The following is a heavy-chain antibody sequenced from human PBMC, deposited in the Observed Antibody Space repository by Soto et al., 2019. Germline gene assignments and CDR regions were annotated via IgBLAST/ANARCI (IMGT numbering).Heavy chain of an antibody. CDR2: LYPGDSDT. CDR1: GYSFTSYW. D-gene: IGHD3-22*01. Sequence: GESLKISCKGSGYSFTSYWIGWVRQMPGKGLEWMGILYPGDSDTRYSPSFQGQVTISADKSISTAYLQWSSLKASDTAMYYCARHPSYYYDYMDVWGQGTTVTVSS. V-gene: IGHV5-51*01. CDR3: ARHPSYYYDYMDV. J-gene: IGHJ6*02.